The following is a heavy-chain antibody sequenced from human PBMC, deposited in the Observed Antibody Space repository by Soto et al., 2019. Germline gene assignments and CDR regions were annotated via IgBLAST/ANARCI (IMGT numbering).Heavy chain of an antibody. CDR2: IIPIFGTA. CDR1: GGTFSSYA. D-gene: IGHD1-26*01. V-gene: IGHV1-69*13. J-gene: IGHJ5*02. CDR3: ARDRPPFDSGSYLIWFDP. Sequence: ASVKVSCKASGGTFSSYAISWVRQAPGQGLEWMGGIIPIFGTANYAQKFQGRVTITADESTSTAYMELSSLRSEDTAVYYCARDRPPFDSGSYLIWFDPWGQGTLVTVSS.